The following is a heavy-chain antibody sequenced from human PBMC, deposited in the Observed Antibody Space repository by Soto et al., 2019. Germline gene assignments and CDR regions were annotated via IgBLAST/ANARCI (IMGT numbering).Heavy chain of an antibody. CDR1: GGTFSSYA. CDR2: IIPIFGTA. CDR3: ERAPHRGPKAYYFDY. Sequence: QVQLVQSGAEVKKPGSSVKVSCKASGGTFSSYAISWVRQAPGQGLEWMGGIIPIFGTANYAQKVQGRVRITADESTSTACMERSGLSSEDTAVYYCERAPHRGPKAYYFDYWGQGTLVTVSS. J-gene: IGHJ4*02. V-gene: IGHV1-69*01.